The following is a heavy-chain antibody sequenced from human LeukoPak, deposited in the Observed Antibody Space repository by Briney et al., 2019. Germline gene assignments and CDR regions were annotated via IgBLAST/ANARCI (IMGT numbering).Heavy chain of an antibody. V-gene: IGHV3-15*07. CDR2: IKRKTEGGAT. CDR3: TTGNFGPY. Sequence: PGESLRLSCAASGFTFSDAWMNWVRQAPGKGLEWVGRIKRKTEGGATDYAGPVKGRFTISRDDSKNTLFLHVNSLKTEDTAVYYCTTGNFGPYWGQGTLVTVSS. CDR1: GFTFSDAW. D-gene: IGHD3-10*01. J-gene: IGHJ4*02.